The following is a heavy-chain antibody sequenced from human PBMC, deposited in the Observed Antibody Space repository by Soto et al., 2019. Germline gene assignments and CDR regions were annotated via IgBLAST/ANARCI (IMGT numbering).Heavy chain of an antibody. CDR1: GASISSGEYY. V-gene: IGHV4-39*01. CDR3: AKHGYYSNKNHPPSRH. CDR2: IYYSGTA. J-gene: IGHJ4*02. D-gene: IGHD3-3*01. Sequence: QLQLQESGPGLVKPSETLSLTCTVSGASISSGEYYWGWIRQPPGKGLEWIGTIYYSGTAYYNPSLKSRVTMSVDTSRNQFSLKLHSVTAADTAVYYCAKHGYYSNKNHPPSRHWGQGTLATVSS.